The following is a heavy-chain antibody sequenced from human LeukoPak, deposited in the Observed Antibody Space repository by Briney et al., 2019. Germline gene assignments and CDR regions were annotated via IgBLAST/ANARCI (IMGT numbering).Heavy chain of an antibody. CDR3: ARRNAAFDI. CDR1: GYSFTTYW. J-gene: IGHJ3*02. CDR2: VYPGDSDT. V-gene: IGHV5-51*01. Sequence: GESLKISCKGSGYSFTTYWIGWVSQLPGKGLEWMGIVYPGDSDTRYSPSFQGQVTISADKSISTAYLQWNSLKASDTAVYYCARRNAAFDIWGQGTMVTVSS.